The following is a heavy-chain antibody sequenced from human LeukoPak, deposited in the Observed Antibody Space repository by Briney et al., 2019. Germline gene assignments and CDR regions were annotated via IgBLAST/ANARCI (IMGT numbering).Heavy chain of an antibody. CDR2: INAGNGNT. CDR3: VRDSGIWGSGDF. CDR1: GYTFTSYA. V-gene: IGHV1-3*03. D-gene: IGHD3-10*01. Sequence: GASVKVSCKASGYTFTSYAMHWVRQAPGQRLEWMGWINAGNGNTKYSQKFQGRLNIARDTSASTVHMELSSLTYEDLAVYYCVRDSGIWGSGDFWGQGTLVTVSS. J-gene: IGHJ4*02.